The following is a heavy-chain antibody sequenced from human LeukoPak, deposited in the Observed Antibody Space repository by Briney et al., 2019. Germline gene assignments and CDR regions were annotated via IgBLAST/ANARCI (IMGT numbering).Heavy chain of an antibody. CDR1: GCSISSGCYY. D-gene: IGHD2-2*01. V-gene: IGHV4-61*02. CDR2: IYTSGST. Sequence: PSQTLSLTCTVSGCSISSGCYYWSWIRQPAGKGLEWIRRIYTSGSTNYNPSLKSRVTISVDTSKNQFSLKLSSVTAADTAVYYCARGPIVVVPAAMAFDYWGQGTLVTVSS. CDR3: ARGPIVVVPAAMAFDY. J-gene: IGHJ4*02.